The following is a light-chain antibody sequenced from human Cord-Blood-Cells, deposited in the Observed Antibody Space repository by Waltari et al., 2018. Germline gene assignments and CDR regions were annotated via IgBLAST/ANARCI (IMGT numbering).Light chain of an antibody. V-gene: IGLV2-11*01. CDR1: SSAVGGYNS. J-gene: IGLJ2*01. Sequence: QSALTQPRSVSGSPGQSVTISCTGTSSAVGGYNSVSWYQQHPGKAPKLMIYDVSKRPSGVPDRFSGSKSGNTASLTISGLQAEDEADYYCCSYAGSYTFDVVFGGGTKLTVL. CDR3: CSYAGSYTFDVV. CDR2: DVS.